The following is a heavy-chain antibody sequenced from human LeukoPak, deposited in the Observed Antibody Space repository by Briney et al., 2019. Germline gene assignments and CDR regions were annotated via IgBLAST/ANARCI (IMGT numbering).Heavy chain of an antibody. D-gene: IGHD7-27*01. CDR2: MNPNSGNT. CDR3: ARGAINWGRGTSDY. Sequence: ASVNVSCKSSGYTFTSYDINWVRPATGQGLEWMGWMNPNSGNTGYAQNFQGRVTITRNTSISTAYMELSSLRSEDTAVYYCARGAINWGRGTSDYWGQGTLVTVSS. V-gene: IGHV1-8*03. CDR1: GYTFTSYD. J-gene: IGHJ4*02.